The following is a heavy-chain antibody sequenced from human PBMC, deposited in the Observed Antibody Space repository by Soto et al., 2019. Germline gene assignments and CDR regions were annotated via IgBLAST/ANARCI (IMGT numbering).Heavy chain of an antibody. Sequence: GGSLRLSCAASGFTFSSYAMSWVRQAPGKGLEWVSAISGSGGSTYYADSVKGRFTISRDNSKNTLYLQMSSLRAEDTAVYYCAKSLSRPRWSSCWGQGTLVTVSS. CDR1: GFTFSSYA. D-gene: IGHD2-8*01. J-gene: IGHJ4*02. V-gene: IGHV3-23*01. CDR2: ISGSGGST. CDR3: AKSLSRPRWSSC.